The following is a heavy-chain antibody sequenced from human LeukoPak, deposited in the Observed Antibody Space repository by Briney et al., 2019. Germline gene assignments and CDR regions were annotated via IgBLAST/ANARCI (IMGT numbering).Heavy chain of an antibody. D-gene: IGHD3-10*01. CDR2: ISSSSSYI. CDR1: GFTFSSYS. J-gene: IGHJ4*02. V-gene: IGHV3-21*01. Sequence: GGSLRLSCAASGFTFSSYSMNWVRQAPGKGLEWVSSISSSSSYIYYADSVKGRFTISRDTAKNSLYLQMNSLRAEDTAVYYCARGSSMVRGAISDYWGQGTLVTVSS. CDR3: ARGSSMVRGAISDY.